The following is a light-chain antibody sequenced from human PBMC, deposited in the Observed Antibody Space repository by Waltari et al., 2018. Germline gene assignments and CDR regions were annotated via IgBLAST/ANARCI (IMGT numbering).Light chain of an antibody. CDR1: RSDVAYYTY. Sequence: QSALTQPASVSGSPGQSITISCIGTRSDVAYYTYVSWYAQQPGKAPKLIIYDVTQRPSGVSNRFSGTKSGNTASLTIAGLQAEDEADYYCSSYTVSNTVVFGGGTKVTVL. CDR3: SSYTVSNTVV. CDR2: DVT. J-gene: IGLJ2*01. V-gene: IGLV2-14*03.